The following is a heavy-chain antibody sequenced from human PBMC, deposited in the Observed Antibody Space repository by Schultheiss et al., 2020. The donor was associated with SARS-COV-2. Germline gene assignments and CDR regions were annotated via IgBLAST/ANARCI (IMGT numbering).Heavy chain of an antibody. J-gene: IGHJ5*01. CDR2: IWYDGSNK. CDR1: GFTFSSYA. CDR3: ARGRSSVVPADLTDS. V-gene: IGHV3-33*08. Sequence: GGSLRLSCAASGFTFSSYAMSWVRQAPGKGLEWVAVIWYDGSNKYYADSVKGRFTISRDSSKNTLYLQMNSLRAEDTAVYYCARGRSSVVPADLTDSWGQGTLVTVSS. D-gene: IGHD2-2*01.